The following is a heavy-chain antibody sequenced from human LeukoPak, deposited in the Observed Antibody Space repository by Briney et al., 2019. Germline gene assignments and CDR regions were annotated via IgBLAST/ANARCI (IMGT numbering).Heavy chain of an antibody. D-gene: IGHD3-22*01. J-gene: IGHJ4*02. CDR2: IRSKAYGGTT. CDR3: TTEYYDSSGYYERVDY. CDR1: GFTFGDYA. Sequence: GGSLRLSCTASGFTFGDYAMSWFRQAPGKGLEWVGFIRSKAYGGTTEYAASVKGRFTISRDDSKSIAYLQMNSLKTEDTAVYYCTTEYYDSSGYYERVDYWGQGTLVTVSS. V-gene: IGHV3-49*03.